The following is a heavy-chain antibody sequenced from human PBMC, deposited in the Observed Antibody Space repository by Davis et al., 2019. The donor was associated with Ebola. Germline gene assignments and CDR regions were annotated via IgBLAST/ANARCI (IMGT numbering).Heavy chain of an antibody. CDR1: GGSISSGGYY. D-gene: IGHD4-17*01. CDR3: ARCYGDYGVDY. Sequence: SETLSLTCTVSGGSISSGGYYWSWIRQHPGKGLEWIGYIYYSGSTYYNPSLKSRVTISVDTSKNQFSLKLSSVTAADTAVYYCARCYGDYGVDYWGQGTLVTVSS. CDR2: IYYSGST. J-gene: IGHJ4*02. V-gene: IGHV4-31*03.